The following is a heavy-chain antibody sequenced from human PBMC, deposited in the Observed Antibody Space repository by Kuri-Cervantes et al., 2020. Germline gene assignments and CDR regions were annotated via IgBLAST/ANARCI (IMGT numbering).Heavy chain of an antibody. CDR2: ISYDGSNK. CDR1: GFTFSSYA. CDR3: ARGENYYGSGD. Sequence: GGSLRLSCAASGFTFSSYAMHWVRQAPGKGLEWVTVISYDGSNKYYADSVKGRFTISRDNSKNTLYLQMNSLRAEDTAVYYCARGENYYGSGDWGQGTLVTVSS. D-gene: IGHD3-10*01. V-gene: IGHV3-30-3*01. J-gene: IGHJ4*02.